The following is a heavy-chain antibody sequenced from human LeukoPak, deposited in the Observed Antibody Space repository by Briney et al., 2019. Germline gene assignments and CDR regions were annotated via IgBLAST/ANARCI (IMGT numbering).Heavy chain of an antibody. CDR1: GGSISSGGYS. V-gene: IGHV4-30-2*01. J-gene: IGHJ5*02. D-gene: IGHD2-15*01. CDR3: ARAADEGVVNWFDP. Sequence: SQTLSLTCAVSGGSISSGGYSWSWIRQPPGKGLEWIGYIYHSGSTYYNPSLKSRVTISVDRSKNQFSLKLSSATAADTAVYYCARAADEGVVNWFDPWGQGTLVTVSS. CDR2: IYHSGST.